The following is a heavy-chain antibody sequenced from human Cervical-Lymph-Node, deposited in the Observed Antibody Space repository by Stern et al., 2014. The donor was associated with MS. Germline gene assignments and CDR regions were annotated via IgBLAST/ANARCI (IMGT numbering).Heavy chain of an antibody. CDR1: GYSFISYW. J-gene: IGHJ4*02. D-gene: IGHD5-18*01. Sequence: EVQLVESGAEVKKTGESLKISCKASGYSFISYWIAWVRQTPGKGLEWMAMIYPGDSDAKYSPSFQGQVTISADSSISTAYLQWSSLEASDTAMYYCARHPSGYNNKYFDCWGQGTLVTVSS. CDR2: IYPGDSDA. V-gene: IGHV5-51*01. CDR3: ARHPSGYNNKYFDC.